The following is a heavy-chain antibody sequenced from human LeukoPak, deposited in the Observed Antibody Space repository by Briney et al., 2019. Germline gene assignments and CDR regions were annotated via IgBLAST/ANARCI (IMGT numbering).Heavy chain of an antibody. V-gene: IGHV4-61*02. CDR3: ARAGAARYMGY. CDR1: GGSISSGSYY. Sequence: SQTLSLTCTVSGGSISSGSYYWSWIRQPAGKGLEWIGRIYTSGSTNYNPSLKSRVTISVDTSKNQFSLKLSSVTAADTAVYYRARAGAARYMGYWGQGTLVTVSS. CDR2: IYTSGST. J-gene: IGHJ4*02. D-gene: IGHD6-6*01.